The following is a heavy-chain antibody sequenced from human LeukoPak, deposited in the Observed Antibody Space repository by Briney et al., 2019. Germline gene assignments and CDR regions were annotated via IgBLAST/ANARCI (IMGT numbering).Heavy chain of an antibody. J-gene: IGHJ6*03. CDR3: ARGRVGQQLVGRKNNYYYMDV. D-gene: IGHD6-13*01. CDR1: GYSISSGYY. V-gene: IGHV4-38-2*02. Sequence: SETLSLTCTVSGYSISSGYYWGWIRQPPGKGLEWIGSIYHSGSTYYNPSLKSRVTISVDTSENQFSLKLSSVTAADTAVYYCARGRVGQQLVGRKNNYYYMDVWGKGTTVTISS. CDR2: IYHSGST.